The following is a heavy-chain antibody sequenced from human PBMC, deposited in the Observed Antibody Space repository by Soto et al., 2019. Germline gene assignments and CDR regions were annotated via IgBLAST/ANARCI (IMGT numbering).Heavy chain of an antibody. CDR1: GGSGSSGDYY. CDR3: ARIPVDTSMIYWLAP. Sequence: SQTLSVTCTVSGGSGSSGDYYWSWIRQPPGKGLEWIGYIYYSGNTNYNPSLKSRVIISVDTSKNLFSLKLTSFTAADTAVYYCARIPVDTSMIYWLAPWGQGTLVTVSS. D-gene: IGHD5-18*01. V-gene: IGHV4-61*08. J-gene: IGHJ5*02. CDR2: IYYSGNT.